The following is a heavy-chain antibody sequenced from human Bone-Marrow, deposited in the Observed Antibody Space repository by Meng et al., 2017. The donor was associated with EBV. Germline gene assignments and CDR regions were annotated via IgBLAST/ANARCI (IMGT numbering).Heavy chain of an antibody. CDR1: GGTFTSDA. V-gene: IGHV1-69*06. CDR2: LIPMLGAP. CDR3: ASESGRGYTPDY. Sequence: QVHGVQRGAVMKKPGSPVKVSSKTAGGTFTSDAISWVRQAPGQGLGWMGGLIPMLGAPNLAQKFQDRVTIIADKSTSTHYMELSSLRSDDTAVYYCASESGRGYTPDYWGRGTLVTVSS. J-gene: IGHJ4*02. D-gene: IGHD3-10*01.